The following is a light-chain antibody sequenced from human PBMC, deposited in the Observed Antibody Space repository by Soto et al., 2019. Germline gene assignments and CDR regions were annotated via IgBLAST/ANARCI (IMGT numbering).Light chain of an antibody. J-gene: IGKJ5*01. CDR1: QSVGSY. V-gene: IGKV3-11*01. CDR3: QQRNDWPLT. CDR2: DAS. Sequence: EIVLIQSPATLSLSPGERATLSCRANQSVGSYLAWYQHKPGQAPRLLISDASNRATGIPARFSGSGSETDFTLTISSLEPEDFAVYYCQQRNDWPLTFGQGTRLEIK.